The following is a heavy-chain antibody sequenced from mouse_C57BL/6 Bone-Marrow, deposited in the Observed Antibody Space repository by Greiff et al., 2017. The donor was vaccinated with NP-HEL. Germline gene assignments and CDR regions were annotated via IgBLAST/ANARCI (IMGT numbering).Heavy chain of an antibody. CDR3: AREDYYAPYYFDY. Sequence: QVQLQQPGAELVMPGASVKLSCKASGYTFTSYWMHWVKQRPGQGLEWIGEIDPSDSYTNYNQKFKGKSTLTVDKSSSTAYMQLSSLTSEESAVYYCAREDYYAPYYFDYWGQGTTLTVSS. CDR2: IDPSDSYT. V-gene: IGHV1-69*01. D-gene: IGHD1-1*01. CDR1: GYTFTSYW. J-gene: IGHJ2*01.